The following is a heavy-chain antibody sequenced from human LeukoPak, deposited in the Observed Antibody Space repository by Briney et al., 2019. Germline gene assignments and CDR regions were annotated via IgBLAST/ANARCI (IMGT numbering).Heavy chain of an antibody. CDR1: GFTFSSYS. V-gene: IGHV3-21*01. CDR3: AREGGRYYGSGSYWAFDY. Sequence: GGSLRLSCAASGFTFSSYSMNWVRQAPGKGLEWVSSISSSSSYIYYADSVKGRFTISRDNAKNSLYLQMNSLRAEDTAVYYCAREGGRYYGSGSYWAFDYWGQGTLVTVSS. J-gene: IGHJ4*02. CDR2: ISSSSSYI. D-gene: IGHD3-10*01.